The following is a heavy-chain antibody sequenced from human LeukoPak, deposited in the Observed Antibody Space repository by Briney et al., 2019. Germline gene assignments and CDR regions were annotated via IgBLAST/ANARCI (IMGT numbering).Heavy chain of an antibody. CDR3: AKDHPSGSYPIYWFDP. Sequence: GGSLNLSCAASGFTFSSYAMSWVRQAPGKGLEWVSAISGSGGSTYYADSVKGRFTIPRDNSKNTLYLQMNSLRAEDTAVYYCAKDHPSGSYPIYWFDPWGQGTLVTVSS. CDR1: GFTFSSYA. V-gene: IGHV3-23*01. J-gene: IGHJ5*02. CDR2: ISGSGGST. D-gene: IGHD1-26*01.